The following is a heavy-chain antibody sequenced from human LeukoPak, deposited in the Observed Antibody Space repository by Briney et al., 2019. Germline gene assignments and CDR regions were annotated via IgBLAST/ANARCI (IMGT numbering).Heavy chain of an antibody. Sequence: ASVKVSCKASGYSFVGYGITWVRQAPGQGLEWMGGIIPIFGTANYAQKFQGRVTITADESTSTAYMELSSLRSEDTAVYYCARAEETYYDFWSGYSPAFDIWGQGTMVTVSS. D-gene: IGHD3-3*01. CDR3: ARAEETYYDFWSGYSPAFDI. V-gene: IGHV1-69*13. J-gene: IGHJ3*02. CDR1: GYSFVGYG. CDR2: IIPIFGTA.